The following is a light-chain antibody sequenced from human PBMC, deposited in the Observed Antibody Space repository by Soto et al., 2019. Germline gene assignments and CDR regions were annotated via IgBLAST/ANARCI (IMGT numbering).Light chain of an antibody. Sequence: DIQMTQSPSSLSASVGDRVTITCRASQSISSYLNWYQQKPGKAPKFLIYAASSLQSGVPSRFSGSGSGTDFTLTISSLQPDDFATYYCQQSYSTPQTFGQGTKLEIK. CDR2: AAS. CDR1: QSISSY. V-gene: IGKV1-39*01. CDR3: QQSYSTPQT. J-gene: IGKJ2*01.